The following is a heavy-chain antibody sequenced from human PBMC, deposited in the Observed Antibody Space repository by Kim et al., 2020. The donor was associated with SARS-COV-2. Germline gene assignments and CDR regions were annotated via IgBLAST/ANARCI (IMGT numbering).Heavy chain of an antibody. CDR1: GFTFSNAW. CDR3: TTGRRQDSSGYQMTGHLLHYYYCMDV. V-gene: IGHV3-15*01. CDR2: IKSKTDGGTT. D-gene: IGHD3-22*01. Sequence: GGSLRLSCAASGFTFSNAWMSWVRQAPGKGLEWVGRIKSKTDGGTTDYAAPVKGRFTISRDDSKNTLYLQMNSLKTEDTAVYYCTTGRRQDSSGYQMTGHLLHYYYCMDVWGQGTTVTVSS. J-gene: IGHJ6*02.